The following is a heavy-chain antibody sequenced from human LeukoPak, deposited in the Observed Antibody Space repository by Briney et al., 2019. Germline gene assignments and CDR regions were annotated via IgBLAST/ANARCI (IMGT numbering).Heavy chain of an antibody. CDR1: GVSISSYY. V-gene: IGHV4-59*01. Sequence: SETLSLTCTVSGVSISSYYWSWIRQPPGKGLEWIGNIYYSGSTNYNPSLKSRVTISVDTSKNQFSQKLSSVTAAETAVYYWAREPDYYDSSGYYTDDAFDIWGQGTMVTVSS. CDR3: AREPDYYDSSGYYTDDAFDI. D-gene: IGHD3-22*01. CDR2: IYYSGST. J-gene: IGHJ3*02.